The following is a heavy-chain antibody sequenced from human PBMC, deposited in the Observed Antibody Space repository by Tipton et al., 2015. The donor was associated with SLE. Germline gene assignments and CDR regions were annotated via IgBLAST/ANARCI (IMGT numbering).Heavy chain of an antibody. V-gene: IGHV3-7*01. CDR1: GFTLSDYW. CDR2: IKQDGSKT. Sequence: SLRLSCAASGFTLSDYWMNWLRQTPGKGLEWVANIKQDGSKTYYVDSVKGRFTISRDNAKNSLYLQMSSLRAEDTAVYYCARSAGYTSILPSWYYDCWGQGTLVTVSS. J-gene: IGHJ4*02. D-gene: IGHD6-13*01. CDR3: ARSAGYTSILPSWYYDC.